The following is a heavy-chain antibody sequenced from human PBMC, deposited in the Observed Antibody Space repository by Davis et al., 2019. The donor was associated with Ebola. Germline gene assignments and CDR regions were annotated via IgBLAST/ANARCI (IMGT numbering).Heavy chain of an antibody. CDR2: ISASNGNT. D-gene: IGHD3-22*01. CDR1: GYTFTSYG. Sequence: ASVKVSCKASGYTFTSYGISWVRQAPGQGLEWMGWISASNGNTNYAQKFQGRVTITRDTSANTAYMELSSLRSEDTAVYYCARDKFYFDTSGYFEYWGQGTLVTVSS. CDR3: ARDKFYFDTSGYFEY. V-gene: IGHV1-18*01. J-gene: IGHJ4*02.